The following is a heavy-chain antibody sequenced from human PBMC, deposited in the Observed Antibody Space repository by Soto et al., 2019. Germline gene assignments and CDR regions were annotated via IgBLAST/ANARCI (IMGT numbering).Heavy chain of an antibody. CDR2: IDPDDADL. Sequence: GGSPMDYWNCLWYGFTNFLLGWDPQMPRKGLEGMGIIDPDDADLRYSPPFKGQVTISVDKSISTAYLQWSSLKASDTAMYYCAALVCCSPLHYSGVDARGQGNTVPVS. CDR1: WYGFTNFL. V-gene: IGHV5-51*01. D-gene: IGHD2-21*01. J-gene: IGHJ6*02. CDR3: AALVCCSPLHYSGVDA.